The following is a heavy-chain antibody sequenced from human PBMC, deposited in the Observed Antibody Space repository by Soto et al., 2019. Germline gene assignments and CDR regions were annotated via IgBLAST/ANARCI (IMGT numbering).Heavy chain of an antibody. CDR1: GGTFSNYV. CDR3: ARERTEDLHGTFDI. Sequence: QVQLVQSGDEVKKPGSSVKVSCKASGGTFSNYVISWLRQAPGQGLEWMGGIIPIFDTSNYAQKFQGRVTITADESTSTAYMELSSLRSEDTAVYYCARERTEDLHGTFDIWGQGTMVTVSS. V-gene: IGHV1-69*12. D-gene: IGHD1-26*01. CDR2: IIPIFDTS. J-gene: IGHJ3*02.